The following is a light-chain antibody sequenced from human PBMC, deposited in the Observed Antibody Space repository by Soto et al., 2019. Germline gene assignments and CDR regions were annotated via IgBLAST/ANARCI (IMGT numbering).Light chain of an antibody. CDR3: QQRSNWPTWT. CDR2: DAS. J-gene: IGKJ1*01. CDR1: QSVSSY. V-gene: IGKV3-11*01. Sequence: IVLTQSPSTLSLSPLERATLSCMASQSVSSYLAWYQQKPGQAPRLLIYDASNRATGIPARFSGSGSGTDFTLTISSLEPEDFAVYYCQQRSNWPTWTFGQGTKVDIK.